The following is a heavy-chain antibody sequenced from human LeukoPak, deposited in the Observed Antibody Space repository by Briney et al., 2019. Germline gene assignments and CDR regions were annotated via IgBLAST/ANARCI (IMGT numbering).Heavy chain of an antibody. CDR2: INSDGSWT. CDR1: GSYW. J-gene: IGHJ4*02. Sequence: GGSLRLSCAASGSYWMHWVRQAPGKGLVWVSHINSDGSWTSYADSVKGRFTISKDNAKNTVYLQMNNLRVEDTAVYHCVSFYETYWGRGTLVTVSS. V-gene: IGHV3-74*01. D-gene: IGHD2/OR15-2a*01. CDR3: VSFYETY.